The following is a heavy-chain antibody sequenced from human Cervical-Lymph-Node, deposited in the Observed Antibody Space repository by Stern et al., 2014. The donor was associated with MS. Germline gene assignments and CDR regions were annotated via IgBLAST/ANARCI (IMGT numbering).Heavy chain of an antibody. Sequence: EAQLVASGGGLVKPGESLRLSCDASGFTFSHYSINWVRQAPGQGLEWISSISNNSTHTYYADSVEGRFTIASDSAKDSVSLHMVSLRAEDTAVYYCARARVGDYARSPHLDSWGQGTLVTVSS. D-gene: IGHD4-17*01. J-gene: IGHJ4*02. CDR1: GFTFSHYS. V-gene: IGHV3-21*01. CDR3: ARARVGDYARSPHLDS. CDR2: ISNNSTHT.